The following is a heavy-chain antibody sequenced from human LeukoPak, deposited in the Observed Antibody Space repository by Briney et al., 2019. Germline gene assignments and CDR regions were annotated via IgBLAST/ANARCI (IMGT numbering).Heavy chain of an antibody. D-gene: IGHD6-6*01. J-gene: IGHJ4*02. CDR2: INPNSGGT. Sequence: GASVKASCKASGYTFTGYYMHWVRQAPGQGLEWMGWINPNSGGTNYAQKFQGRVTMTRDTSISTAYMELSRLRSDDTAVYYCARDRIAARLPRDWGQGTLVTVSS. CDR1: GYTFTGYY. CDR3: ARDRIAARLPRD. V-gene: IGHV1-2*02.